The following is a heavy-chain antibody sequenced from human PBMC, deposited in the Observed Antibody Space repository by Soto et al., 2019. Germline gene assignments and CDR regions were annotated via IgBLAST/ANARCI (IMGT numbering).Heavy chain of an antibody. CDR3: ARDRQTYDSLTGYYMGWFDP. CDR1: GGPVSSGSYY. V-gene: IGHV4-61*01. D-gene: IGHD3-9*01. J-gene: IGHJ5*02. Sequence: HVQLQESGPGLWKPSETLSLTCHVSGGPVSSGSYYWSWIRQPPGKGLEWIGYTYYVGSTNYKPALKSRVTPSVDTSNNQSSPKLSSVTAAATAVYYCARDRQTYDSLTGYYMGWFDPWGQGTLVTVSS. CDR2: TYYVGST.